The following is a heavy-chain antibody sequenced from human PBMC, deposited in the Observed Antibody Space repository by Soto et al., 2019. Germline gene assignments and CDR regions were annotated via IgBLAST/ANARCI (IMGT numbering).Heavy chain of an antibody. CDR3: ARGRGSFFDI. D-gene: IGHD2-15*01. CDR1: GFTFSNYW. Sequence: GGSLRLSCAVSGFTFSNYWMTWVRQAPGKGLEWVANVKEDGSEKNFVDSVKGRFTISRDNAKKSLELQMNSLRDEDSALYYCARGRGSFFDIWGQGTMVTVSS. J-gene: IGHJ3*02. CDR2: VKEDGSEK. V-gene: IGHV3-7*01.